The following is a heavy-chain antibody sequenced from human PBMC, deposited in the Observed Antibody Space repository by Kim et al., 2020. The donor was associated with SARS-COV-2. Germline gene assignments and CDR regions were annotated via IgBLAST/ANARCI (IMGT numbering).Heavy chain of an antibody. V-gene: IGHV1-3*01. CDR2: INAGNGNT. CDR3: ASDTSEDGDYPYYFDY. Sequence: ASVKVSCKASGYTFTSYAMHWVRQAPGQRLEWMGWINAGNGNTKYSQKFQGRVTITRDTSASTAYMELSSLRSEDTAVYYCASDTSEDGDYPYYFDYWGQGTLVTVSS. CDR1: GYTFTSYA. D-gene: IGHD4-17*01. J-gene: IGHJ4*02.